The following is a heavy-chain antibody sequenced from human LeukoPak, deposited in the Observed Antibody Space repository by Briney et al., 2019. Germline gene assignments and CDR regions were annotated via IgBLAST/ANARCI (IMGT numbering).Heavy chain of an antibody. CDR3: ARDRTYAMDV. Sequence: PGGSLRLSCAASGFTFSSDWMHWVRHAPGKGLVWVSLITSDGSSTGYADSVKGRFTISRDNAKNTLYLQMNSLRVEDTAVYFCARDRTYAMDVWGQGTTVTVSS. V-gene: IGHV3-74*01. CDR1: GFTFSSDW. CDR2: ITSDGSST. J-gene: IGHJ6*02. D-gene: IGHD1-14*01.